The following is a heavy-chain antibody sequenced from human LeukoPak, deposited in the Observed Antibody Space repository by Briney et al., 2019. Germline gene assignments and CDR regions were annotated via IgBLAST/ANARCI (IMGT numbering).Heavy chain of an antibody. J-gene: IGHJ4*02. CDR1: GFTFSNSW. CDR2: IKSDGSYI. D-gene: IGHD6-19*01. CDR3: ATGDSGWYNY. V-gene: IGHV3-74*03. Sequence: GGSLRLSCAASGFTFSNSWMHRVRQGPGKGPVWVSRIKSDGSYITYADSVKGRFIISRDNAENTLYLQMNSLRVDDTAVYYCATGDSGWYNYWGQGTLVTV.